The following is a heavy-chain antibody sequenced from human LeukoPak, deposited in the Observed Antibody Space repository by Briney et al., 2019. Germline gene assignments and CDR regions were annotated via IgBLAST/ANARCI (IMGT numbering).Heavy chain of an antibody. CDR1: GFTFSNYW. CDR2: IKQDGSDR. V-gene: IGHV3-7*03. J-gene: IGHJ4*02. Sequence: GGSLRLSCTASGFTFSNYWMSWVRQAPGKGLEWVANIKQDGSDRYYVDSVKGRFTISRDNAKNSLYLQMNSLRAEDTAVYYYARDKQWLVLHFDYWGQGTLVTVSS. CDR3: ARDKQWLVLHFDY. D-gene: IGHD6-19*01.